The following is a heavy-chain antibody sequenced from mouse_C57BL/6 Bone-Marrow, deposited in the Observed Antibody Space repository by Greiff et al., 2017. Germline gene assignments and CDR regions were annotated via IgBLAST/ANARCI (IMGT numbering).Heavy chain of an antibody. J-gene: IGHJ4*01. Sequence: QVQLQQPGAELVMPGASVTLSCKASGYTFTSSWMHWVKQRPGQGLEWIGEIDPSDSYTTYNQQFKGKSTLTVDKSSSTAYMQLSSLTSEDSAVYYCAREAFFFYYAMDYWGQGTSVTVSS. V-gene: IGHV1-69*01. CDR1: GYTFTSSW. CDR3: AREAFFFYYAMDY. CDR2: IDPSDSYT.